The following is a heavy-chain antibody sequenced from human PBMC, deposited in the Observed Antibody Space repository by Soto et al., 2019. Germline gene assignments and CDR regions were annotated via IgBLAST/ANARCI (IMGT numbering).Heavy chain of an antibody. CDR3: ARGGSPYVWFNEF. V-gene: IGHV1-69*01. CDR1: GDIFSSYA. D-gene: IGHD3-16*01. CDR2: IIPVFGTT. Sequence: QEQLVQFGPEVKKPGSSVKVSCKASGDIFSSYAISWVRQAPGQGLEWLGGIIPVFGTTNYAEKFQGRVTITADESTNTAYMELSSLRSGDTAMYYCARGGSPYVWFNEFWGQGTLVTVSS. J-gene: IGHJ4*02.